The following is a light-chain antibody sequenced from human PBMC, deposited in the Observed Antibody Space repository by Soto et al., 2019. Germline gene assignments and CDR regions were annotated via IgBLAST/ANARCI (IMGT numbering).Light chain of an antibody. CDR1: SSNIGSNY. CDR3: QSYDSRLSGSV. CDR2: GDT. V-gene: IGLV1-40*01. J-gene: IGLJ1*01. Sequence: QSVLTQPPSASGTPGQRVTISCSGSSSNIGSNYVYWYQQLPGTAPKLLLTGDTSRPSGVPDRFSGSKSGASASLAITDLQAEDEADYYCQSYDSRLSGSVFGTGTKLTVL.